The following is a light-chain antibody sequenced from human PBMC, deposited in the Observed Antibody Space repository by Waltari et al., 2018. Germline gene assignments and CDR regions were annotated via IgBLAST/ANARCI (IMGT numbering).Light chain of an antibody. CDR3: SSYAGSNNMV. Sequence: QSALTQPPSASGSPGRSVTPPCPGTSSDVGWYNDAPWYQQHPGTAPKLMIYEVSKRPSGVSDRFSGSKSGNTASLTVSGLQAEDEADYYCSSYAGSNNMVFGGGTKLTVL. CDR1: SSDVGWYND. V-gene: IGLV2-8*01. J-gene: IGLJ2*01. CDR2: EVS.